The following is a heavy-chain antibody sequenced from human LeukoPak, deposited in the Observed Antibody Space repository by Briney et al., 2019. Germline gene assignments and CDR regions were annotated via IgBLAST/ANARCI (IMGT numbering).Heavy chain of an antibody. Sequence: GESLKISCKASGYSFTNYWSGWVRQMPGKGLGGLGIIYPGDSDTKYSPSLQGQVTISADKSISTAFLQWSSLKTSDSAIYYCARRGGLTDVFDSWGQGTMVTVSS. CDR1: GYSFTNYW. CDR3: ARRGGLTDVFDS. CDR2: IYPGDSDT. V-gene: IGHV5-51*01. J-gene: IGHJ3*01.